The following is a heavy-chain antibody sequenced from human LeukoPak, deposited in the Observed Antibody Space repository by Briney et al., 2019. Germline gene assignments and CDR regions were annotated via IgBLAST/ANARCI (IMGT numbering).Heavy chain of an antibody. CDR1: EYSFSNYA. Sequence: GASVKVSCRASEYSFSNYALHWVRQAPGQGLEWMGWINTNTGNPTYAQGFTGRFVFSLDTSVSTAYLQISSLKAEDTAVYYCARGRGRDGYNFDYWGQGTLVTVSS. J-gene: IGHJ4*02. D-gene: IGHD5-24*01. CDR2: INTNTGNP. CDR3: ARGRGRDGYNFDY. V-gene: IGHV7-4-1*02.